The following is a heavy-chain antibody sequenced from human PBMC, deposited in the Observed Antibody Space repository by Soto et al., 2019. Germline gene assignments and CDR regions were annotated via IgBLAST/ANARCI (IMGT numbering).Heavy chain of an antibody. D-gene: IGHD2-2*01. V-gene: IGHV4-4*02. CDR3: ARRNCSSTSCYIHYYYYGMDV. CDR2: IYHSGST. J-gene: IGHJ6*02. CDR1: GGSISSSNW. Sequence: QVQLQESGPGLVKPSGTLSLTCAVSGGSISSSNWWSWVRQPPGKGLEWIGEIYHSGSTNYTPSLTSRVTISVDKSKNQFSLKLSSVTAADTAVYYCARRNCSSTSCYIHYYYYGMDVWGQGTTVTVSS.